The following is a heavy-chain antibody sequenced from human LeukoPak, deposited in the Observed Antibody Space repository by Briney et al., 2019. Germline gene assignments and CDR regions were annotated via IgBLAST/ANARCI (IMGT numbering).Heavy chain of an antibody. J-gene: IGHJ4*02. D-gene: IGHD1-26*01. Sequence: SETLSLTCTVSGGSISSYYWSWIRQPPGKGLEWIGYIYYSGSTNYNPSLKSRVTISVDTSKNQFSLKLSSVTAAGTAVYYCARHQAEDGADYWGQGTLVTVSS. CDR3: ARHQAEDGADY. CDR1: GGSISSYY. V-gene: IGHV4-59*08. CDR2: IYYSGST.